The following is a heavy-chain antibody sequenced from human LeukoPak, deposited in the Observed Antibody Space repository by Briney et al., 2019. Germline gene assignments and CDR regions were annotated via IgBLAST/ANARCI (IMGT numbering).Heavy chain of an antibody. CDR2: INHSGST. Sequence: SETLSLTCAVYGGSFGGCYWTWIRQPPGKGPEWIGEINHSGSTNYNPSLKRRVTMSVDTAKNQFSLKLNSVTAADTAVYYCARGGYFDSSGYPNPLDYWGQGTLVTVSS. V-gene: IGHV4-34*01. D-gene: IGHD3-22*01. CDR3: ARGGYFDSSGYPNPLDY. J-gene: IGHJ4*02. CDR1: GGSFGGCY.